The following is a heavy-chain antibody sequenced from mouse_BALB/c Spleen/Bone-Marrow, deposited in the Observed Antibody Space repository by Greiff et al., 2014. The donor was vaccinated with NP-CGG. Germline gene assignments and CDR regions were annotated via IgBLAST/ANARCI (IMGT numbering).Heavy chain of an antibody. V-gene: IGHV14-3*02. CDR2: IDPANGNT. J-gene: IGHJ1*01. CDR1: GFNIKDTY. D-gene: IGHD2-14*01. Sequence: EVQLQQSGAELVKPGASVKSSCTASGFNIKDTYMHWVTQRPEQGLEWIGRIDPANGNTKYDPKFQGKATITADTSSNTAYLQLSSLTAEDTAVYYCASYRDAWYFDVWGAGTTVTVSS. CDR3: ASYRDAWYFDV.